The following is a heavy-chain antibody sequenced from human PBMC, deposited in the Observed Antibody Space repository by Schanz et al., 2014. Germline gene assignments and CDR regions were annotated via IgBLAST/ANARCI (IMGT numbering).Heavy chain of an antibody. CDR2: ISFDGRNT. CDR1: GITLSGYG. D-gene: IGHD5-12*01. Sequence: VQLVESGGGVVQPGRSLRLSCAASGITLSGYGLHWVRQAPGKGLEWVGFISFDGRNTGYAHSVKGRFTISRDNSKNTVNLQMDSLRSEDTALYYCAKNRAGGYESFLDSWGQGTLVTVSS. V-gene: IGHV3-30*18. J-gene: IGHJ4*02. CDR3: AKNRAGGYESFLDS.